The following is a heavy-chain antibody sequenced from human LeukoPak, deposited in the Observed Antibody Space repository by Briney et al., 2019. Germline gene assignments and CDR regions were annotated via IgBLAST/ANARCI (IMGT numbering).Heavy chain of an antibody. CDR1: GGSISSYY. CDR2: IYTSGST. D-gene: IGHD5-24*01. Sequence: SETLSLTCTVSGGSISSYYWSWIRQPAGKGLEWIGRIYTSGSTNYNPSLKSRVTISVHTSKNQFSLKLSSVTAADTAVYYCARDLMAMTNWFDPWGQGTLVTVSS. V-gene: IGHV4-4*07. CDR3: ARDLMAMTNWFDP. J-gene: IGHJ5*02.